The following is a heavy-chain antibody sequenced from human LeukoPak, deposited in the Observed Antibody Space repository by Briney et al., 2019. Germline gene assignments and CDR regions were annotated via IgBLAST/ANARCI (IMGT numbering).Heavy chain of an antibody. D-gene: IGHD6-13*01. Sequence: ASVTVSCKASGYTFTSYGISWVRQAPGQGLEWMGWISAYNGNTNYAQKLQGRVTMTTDTSTSTAYMELRSLRADDTDVYYCARPIAAAGRGVFVDDYWGQGTLVTVSS. CDR2: ISAYNGNT. V-gene: IGHV1-18*01. J-gene: IGHJ4*02. CDR3: ARPIAAAGRGVFVDDY. CDR1: GYTFTSYG.